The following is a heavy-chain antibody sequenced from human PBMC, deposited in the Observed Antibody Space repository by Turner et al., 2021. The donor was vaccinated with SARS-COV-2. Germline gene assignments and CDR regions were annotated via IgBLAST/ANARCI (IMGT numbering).Heavy chain of an antibody. D-gene: IGHD2-21*02. CDR2: ISGGGHTT. CDR1: GFRFSGYA. Sequence: EVPLLESGGALVQSGGSLRLPCGASGFRFSGYAMNWVRQTPGKGLEWVSVISGGGHTTYYADSVRGRFTISRDDSINTLYLQMNSLTADDTAMYYCARGGPMVTRHFDYWGQGTLVTVSS. CDR3: ARGGPMVTRHFDY. J-gene: IGHJ4*02. V-gene: IGHV3-23*01.